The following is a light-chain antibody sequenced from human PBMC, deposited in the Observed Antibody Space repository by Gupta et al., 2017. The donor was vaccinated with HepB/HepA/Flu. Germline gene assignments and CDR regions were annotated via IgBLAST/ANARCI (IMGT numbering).Light chain of an antibody. CDR3: QQDYGNPLT. J-gene: IGKJ4*01. CDR2: WAS. Sequence: DIVMTQFPDSLAVSLGERATINCKSSQSVLYTSNSKNYLAWYQQKPGQPPKLLIYWASTRESGVPDRFSGSGSGTDFTLTISSLQAEDVAVYFCQQDYGNPLTFGGGTRVEIK. V-gene: IGKV4-1*01. CDR1: QSVLYTSNSKNY.